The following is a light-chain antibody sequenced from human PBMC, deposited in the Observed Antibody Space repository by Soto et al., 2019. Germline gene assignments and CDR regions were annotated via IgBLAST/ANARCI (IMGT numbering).Light chain of an antibody. CDR3: AAWDDSLNGVV. Sequence: QSVLTQPPSASGTPGQRVTISCSGSSSNIGSNTVNWYQQLPGTAPKLLIYSNNQRPSGVPDRCSGSKSGTSASLAISGLQSEDEAYYYCAAWDDSLNGVVFGGGTKRTVI. CDR2: SNN. J-gene: IGLJ2*01. V-gene: IGLV1-44*01. CDR1: SSNIGSNT.